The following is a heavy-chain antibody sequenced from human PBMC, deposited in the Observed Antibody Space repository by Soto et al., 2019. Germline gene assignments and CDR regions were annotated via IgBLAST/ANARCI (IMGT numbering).Heavy chain of an antibody. CDR2: IYSSRST. J-gene: IGHJ3*02. Sequence: SETLSLTCTVPGGSIRNYYYSWIRQPPGKGLEWIGCIYSSRSTNYNPSLKSRVTISFDTSKNQFSLNLNSVTAADTAVYYCARTYSSGWKAWAFDTWGQGTMVTVSS. V-gene: IGHV4-59*01. D-gene: IGHD6-19*01. CDR1: GGSIRNYY. CDR3: ARTYSSGWKAWAFDT.